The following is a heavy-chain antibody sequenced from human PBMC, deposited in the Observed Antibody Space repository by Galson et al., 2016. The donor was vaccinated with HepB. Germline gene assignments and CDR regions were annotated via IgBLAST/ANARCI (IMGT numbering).Heavy chain of an antibody. J-gene: IGHJ5*02. Sequence: SVKVSCKVSGGTFSNDAITWVRQAPGQGLEWMGGIIPNFGTPNYAQKFQGRVTITADESTSTAYMKLSSLRSEDTAMYYCARNRGGTTLLGAPYNWFDPWGQGTLVTVSS. D-gene: IGHD3-16*01. CDR3: ARNRGGTTLLGAPYNWFDP. CDR2: IIPNFGTP. CDR1: GGTFSNDA. V-gene: IGHV1-69*13.